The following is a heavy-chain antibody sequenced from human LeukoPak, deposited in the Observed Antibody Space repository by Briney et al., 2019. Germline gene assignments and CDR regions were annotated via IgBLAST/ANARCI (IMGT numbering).Heavy chain of an antibody. J-gene: IGHJ3*02. D-gene: IGHD3-16*02. CDR1: GFTFSSYA. V-gene: IGHV3-23*01. CDR2: ISGSDGYT. CDR3: ARARYYDYVWGSYRWEDHDAFDI. Sequence: GGSLRLSCGASGFTFSSYAMSWVRQAPGKGLEWVSGISGSDGYTYYADSVKGRFTISRDNAKNSLYLQMNSLRAGDTAVYYCARARYYDYVWGSYRWEDHDAFDIWGQGTMVTVSS.